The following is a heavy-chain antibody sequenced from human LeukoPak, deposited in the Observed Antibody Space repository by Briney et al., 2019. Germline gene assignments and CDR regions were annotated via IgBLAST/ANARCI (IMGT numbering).Heavy chain of an antibody. CDR2: IYYSGST. J-gene: IGHJ5*02. D-gene: IGHD4-11*01. V-gene: IGHV4-59*08. Sequence: PSETLSLTCTVSGGSISSYYWSWIRQPPGKGLEWIGYIYYSGSTNYNPSLKSRVTISVDTSKNQFSLKLSSVTAADTAMYYCARHNYYIIYGDWFDPWGQGTLVTVSP. CDR3: ARHNYYIIYGDWFDP. CDR1: GGSISSYY.